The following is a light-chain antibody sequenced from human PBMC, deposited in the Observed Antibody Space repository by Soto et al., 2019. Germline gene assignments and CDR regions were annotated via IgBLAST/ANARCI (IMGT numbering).Light chain of an antibody. J-gene: IGKJ4*01. CDR3: QQYNNWPRAT. Sequence: DIQMAQSPSTLSGSVGDRVTITCRASQTISSWLAWYQQKPGKAPKLLIYDASSLESGVPSRFSGSGSGTEFTLTISSLQPDDFAVYYCQQYNNWPRATFGGGTKVDIK. V-gene: IGKV1-5*01. CDR1: QTISSW. CDR2: DAS.